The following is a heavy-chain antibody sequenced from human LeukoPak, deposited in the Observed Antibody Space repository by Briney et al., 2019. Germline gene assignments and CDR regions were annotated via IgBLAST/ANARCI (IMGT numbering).Heavy chain of an antibody. Sequence: KPSEILSLTCTVSGVSISSSSYYWGGIRQPPAKGLEWIGSIYYSGSTYYNPSLKSRVTISVDTSKNQFSLKLSSVTAADTAQYYCARRLGDYDFWSGPDWYFDLWGRGTLVTVSS. CDR2: IYYSGST. V-gene: IGHV4-39*01. D-gene: IGHD3-3*01. CDR3: ARRLGDYDFWSGPDWYFDL. J-gene: IGHJ2*01. CDR1: GVSISSSSYY.